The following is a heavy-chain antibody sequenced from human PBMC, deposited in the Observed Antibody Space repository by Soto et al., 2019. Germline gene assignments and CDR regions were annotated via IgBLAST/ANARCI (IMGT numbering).Heavy chain of an antibody. V-gene: IGHV1-69*13. CDR2: IIPIFGTA. CDR3: ARGTKGMYSSSPPPYYYYGMDV. CDR1: GGTFSSYA. J-gene: IGHJ6*02. Sequence: SVKVSCKASGGTFSSYAISWVRQAPGQGLEWMGGIIPIFGTANYAQKFQGRVTITADESTSTAYMELSSLRSEDTAVYYCARGTKGMYSSSPPPYYYYGMDVWGQGPRSPSP. D-gene: IGHD6-13*01.